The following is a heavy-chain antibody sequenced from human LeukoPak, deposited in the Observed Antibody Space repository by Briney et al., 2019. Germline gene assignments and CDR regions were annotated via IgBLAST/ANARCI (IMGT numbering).Heavy chain of an antibody. CDR1: GFTFSIYG. CDR2: IWYDGSNK. D-gene: IGHD2-15*01. CDR3: ARDPLGYCSGGSCYLLDY. J-gene: IGHJ4*02. V-gene: IGHV3-33*01. Sequence: GGSLRLSCAASGFTFSIYGMHWVRQAPGKGLEWVAVIWYDGSNKYYADSVKGRFTISRDNSKNTLYLQMNSLRAEDTAVYYCARDPLGYCSGGSCYLLDYWGQGTLVTVSS.